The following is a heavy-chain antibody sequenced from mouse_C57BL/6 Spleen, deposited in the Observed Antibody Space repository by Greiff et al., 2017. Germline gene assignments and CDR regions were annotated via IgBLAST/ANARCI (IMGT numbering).Heavy chain of an antibody. CDR1: GYSITSGYY. CDR2: ISYDGSN. CDR3: ASYYDYDDYAMDY. V-gene: IGHV3-6*01. Sequence: DVQLQESGPGLVKPSQSLSLTCSVTGYSITSGYYWNWIRQFPGNKLEWMGYISYDGSNNYNPSLKNRISITRDTSKNQFFLKLNSVTTEDTATYYCASYYDYDDYAMDYWGQGTSVTVSS. D-gene: IGHD2-4*01. J-gene: IGHJ4*01.